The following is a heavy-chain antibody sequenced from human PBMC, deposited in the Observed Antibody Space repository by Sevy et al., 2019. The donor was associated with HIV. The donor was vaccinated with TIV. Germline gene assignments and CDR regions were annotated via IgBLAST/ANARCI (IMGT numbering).Heavy chain of an antibody. CDR1: GFTFSSYI. D-gene: IGHD5-18*01. V-gene: IGHV3-21*01. CDR3: ARDEYSYASGFDY. Sequence: GGSLRLSCAASGFTFSSYIMNWVRQAPGMGLEWVSSISSGGDYIYYTNSVKGRFTISRDNAKNSLYLHMSSLRAEDTAVYYCARDEYSYASGFDYWGQGTLVTVSS. CDR2: ISSGGDYI. J-gene: IGHJ4*02.